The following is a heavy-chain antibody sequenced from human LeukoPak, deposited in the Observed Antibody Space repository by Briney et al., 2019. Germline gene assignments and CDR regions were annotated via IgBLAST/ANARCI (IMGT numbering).Heavy chain of an antibody. CDR2: IYYSGST. CDR3: ARGNYYGSGALDS. Sequence: SETLSLTCTVSGGSINSYYWSWIRQPPGKGLGWIGYIYYSGSTNYNPSLKSRVTISVDTSKNQFSLKLSSVTAADTAVYYCARGNYYGSGALDSWGQGTLVTVSS. V-gene: IGHV4-59*01. J-gene: IGHJ4*02. D-gene: IGHD3-10*01. CDR1: GGSINSYY.